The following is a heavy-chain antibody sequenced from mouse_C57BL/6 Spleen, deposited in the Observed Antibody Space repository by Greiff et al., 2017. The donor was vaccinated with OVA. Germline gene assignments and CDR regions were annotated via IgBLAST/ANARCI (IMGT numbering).Heavy chain of an antibody. CDR1: GYTFTSYW. CDR3: ARREISSYFDY. V-gene: IGHV1-50*01. CDR2: IDPSDSYT. Sequence: QVQLQQPGAELVKPGASVKLSCKASGYTFTSYWIQWVKQRPGQGLEWIGEIDPSDSYTNYNQKFKGKATLTVDTSSSTAYMQLSSLTSEDSAVYYCARREISSYFDYWGQGTTLTVSS. J-gene: IGHJ2*01.